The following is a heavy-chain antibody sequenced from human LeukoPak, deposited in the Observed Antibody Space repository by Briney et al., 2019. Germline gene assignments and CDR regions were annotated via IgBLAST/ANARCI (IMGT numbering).Heavy chain of an antibody. D-gene: IGHD6-6*01. CDR1: GGTFSSYA. CDR2: IIPIFGTA. Sequence: SVKVSCKASGGTFSSYAISWVRQAPGQGLEWMGGIIPIFGTANYAQKFQDRVTITADESTSTAYMELSSLRSEDTAVYYCARLPLRSIAVGYYGMDVWGQGTTVTVSS. J-gene: IGHJ6*02. CDR3: ARLPLRSIAVGYYGMDV. V-gene: IGHV1-69*13.